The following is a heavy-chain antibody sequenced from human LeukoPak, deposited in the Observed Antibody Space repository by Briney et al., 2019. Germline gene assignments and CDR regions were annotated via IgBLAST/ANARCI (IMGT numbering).Heavy chain of an antibody. CDR2: IYHSGST. CDR1: GGSISSGGYS. Sequence: SQTLSLTCAVSGGSISSGGYSWSWIRQPPGKGLEWIGYIYHSGSTYYNPSLKSRVTISVDRSKNQFSLKLSSVTAADTAVYYCAREVTTVTTGGWFDPWGQGTLVTVSP. J-gene: IGHJ5*02. V-gene: IGHV4-30-2*01. D-gene: IGHD4-17*01. CDR3: AREVTTVTTGGWFDP.